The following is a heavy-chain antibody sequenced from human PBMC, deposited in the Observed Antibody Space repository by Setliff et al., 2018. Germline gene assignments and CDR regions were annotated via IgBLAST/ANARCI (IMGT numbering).Heavy chain of an antibody. CDR1: GDSISRYY. V-gene: IGHV4-59*01. J-gene: IGHJ5*02. Sequence: PSETLSLTCTVSGDSISRYYWSWIRQPPGKGLEWIGYIQNGGNTKYNPSLGSRITMSVDTSKNQFSLKLSSVTAADTAVYYCARHKVIKKEFIRLTWFDPWGQGTPVTVSS. D-gene: IGHD3-10*01. CDR2: IQNGGNT. CDR3: ARHKVIKKEFIRLTWFDP.